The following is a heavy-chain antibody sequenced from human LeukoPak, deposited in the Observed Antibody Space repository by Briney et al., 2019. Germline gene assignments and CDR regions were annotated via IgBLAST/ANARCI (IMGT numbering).Heavy chain of an antibody. CDR3: AKAPQAGYTYGMDV. CDR2: MSYDGSNK. CDR1: GFTFSSYA. D-gene: IGHD1-1*01. V-gene: IGHV3-30*04. J-gene: IGHJ6*02. Sequence: GGSLRLSCAASGFTFSSYAMHWVRQAPGKGLEWVAVMSYDGSNKYYADSVKGRFTISRDNSKNTLYLQMNSLRAEDTAVYYCAKAPQAGYTYGMDVWGQGTTVTVSS.